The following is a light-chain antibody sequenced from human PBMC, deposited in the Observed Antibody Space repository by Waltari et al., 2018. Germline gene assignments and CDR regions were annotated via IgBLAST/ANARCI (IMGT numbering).Light chain of an antibody. CDR3: NSYADNNSYV. J-gene: IGLJ1*01. CDR1: SSAMGSSNY. Sequence: QSALTQPPSAPGSPGQSVTISCTGTSSAMGSSNYVSWYQQHPGKAPKRIISEVYKRPSGVPDRFSGSKSGNTASLTVSGLQAEDEADYFCNSYADNNSYVFGTGTKVTVL. V-gene: IGLV2-8*01. CDR2: EVY.